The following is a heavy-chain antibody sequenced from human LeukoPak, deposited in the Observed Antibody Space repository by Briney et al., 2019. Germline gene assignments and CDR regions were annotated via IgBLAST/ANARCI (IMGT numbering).Heavy chain of an antibody. CDR2: IRSKADNYAT. CDR1: GFTFSGSP. J-gene: IGHJ4*02. V-gene: IGHV3-73*01. Sequence: QTGGSLRLSGAASGFTFSGSPILWVRQASGKGLEWVGRIRSKADNYATAYAASVQDRCTISRDDSKSTAYLQLNSLKTEDTAVYYCTQSNYWGQGALVTVSS. CDR3: TQSNY.